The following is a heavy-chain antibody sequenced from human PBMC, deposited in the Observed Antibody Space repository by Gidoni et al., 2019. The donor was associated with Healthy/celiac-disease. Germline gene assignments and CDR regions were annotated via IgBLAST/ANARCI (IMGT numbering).Heavy chain of an antibody. J-gene: IGHJ4*02. CDR1: GGSLSSSRYY. V-gene: IGHV4-39*01. CDR2: IYYSGST. Sequence: QLQLQASGPGLVKPSETLSLTCTLSGGSLSSSRYYWVWIRQPPGKGLEWIGSIYYSGSTYYNPSLKSRVTISVDTSKNQFSLKLSSVTAADTAVYYCARHKYYDFWSGPLPHYFDYWGQGTLVTVSS. D-gene: IGHD3-3*01. CDR3: ARHKYYDFWSGPLPHYFDY.